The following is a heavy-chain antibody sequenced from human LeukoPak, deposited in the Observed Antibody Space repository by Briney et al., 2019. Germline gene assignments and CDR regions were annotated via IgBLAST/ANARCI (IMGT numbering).Heavy chain of an antibody. CDR1: GFTFSSYA. J-gene: IGHJ4*02. V-gene: IGHV3-30-3*01. D-gene: IGHD6-6*01. Sequence: GGSLRLSCAASGFTFSSYAMHWVRQAPGKGLEWVAVISYDGSNKYYADSVKGRLTISRDNSKNTLYLQMNSLRAEDTAVYYCARSPEQLALYYWGQGTLVTVSS. CDR2: ISYDGSNK. CDR3: ARSPEQLALYY.